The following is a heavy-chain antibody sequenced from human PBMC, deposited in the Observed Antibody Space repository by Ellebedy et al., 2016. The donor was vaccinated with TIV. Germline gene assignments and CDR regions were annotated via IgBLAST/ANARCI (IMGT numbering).Heavy chain of an antibody. CDR2: INPNSGGT. CDR1: GYTFTDYY. V-gene: IGHV1-2*02. CDR3: AREPHGVYYFDS. Sequence: AASVKVSCKTSGYTFTDYYIHWVRQAPGQGLEWMAWINPNSGGTNYAQKFQGRVTVTRDTSTSTAFLELSRLGSDDTAVYFCAREPHGVYYFDSWGQGSLLTVSS. D-gene: IGHD2-8*01. J-gene: IGHJ4*02.